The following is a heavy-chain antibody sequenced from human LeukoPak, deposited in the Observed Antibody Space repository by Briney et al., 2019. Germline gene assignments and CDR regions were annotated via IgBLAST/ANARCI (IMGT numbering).Heavy chain of an antibody. Sequence: SVKVSCKASGGTLSSYAISWVRQAPGQGLGWIGGIIPIFDTANYAQKFQGRVTITADESTSTAYMELSSLRSEDTAVYYCARVTLESYCSSTSCFYWFDPWGQGTLVTVSS. V-gene: IGHV1-69*13. CDR3: ARVTLESYCSSTSCFYWFDP. CDR2: IIPIFDTA. D-gene: IGHD2-2*01. J-gene: IGHJ5*02. CDR1: GGTLSSYA.